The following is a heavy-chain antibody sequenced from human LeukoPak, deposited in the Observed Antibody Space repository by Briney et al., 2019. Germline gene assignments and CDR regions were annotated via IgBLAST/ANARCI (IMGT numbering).Heavy chain of an antibody. V-gene: IGHV4-39*01. CDR1: GVSISSSTYD. CDR3: ASRARYFYGMDV. Sequence: SETLSLTCTVSGVSISSSTYDWGRIRQPPRKGLEWIGNIYYSGSTYDNPSLQSRVTISVDTSKNQFSLQLSSVTAADTAVYYCASRARYFYGMDVWGQGTTVTVSS. CDR2: IYYSGST. D-gene: IGHD3-10*01. J-gene: IGHJ6*02.